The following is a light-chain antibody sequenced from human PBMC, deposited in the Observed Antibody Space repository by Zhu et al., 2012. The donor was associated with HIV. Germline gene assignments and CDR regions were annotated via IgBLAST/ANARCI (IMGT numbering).Light chain of an antibody. CDR3: QQRRNWPLT. V-gene: IGKV3-11*01. CDR1: QSASIF. Sequence: SQSASIFVAWYQQRPGQAPRLLIYDATKRATGIPARFSGSGSGTDFTLTISSLEPEDFALYYCQQRRNWPLTFGGGTRVEIK. CDR2: DAT. J-gene: IGKJ4*01.